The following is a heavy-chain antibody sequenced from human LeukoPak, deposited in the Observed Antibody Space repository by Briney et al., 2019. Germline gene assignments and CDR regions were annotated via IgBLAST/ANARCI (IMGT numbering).Heavy chain of an antibody. CDR1: GGSFSGYY. J-gene: IGHJ4*02. D-gene: IGHD6-13*01. CDR2: INHSGST. V-gene: IGHV4-34*01. CDR3: ARGRYSSSWSTSKAMLDY. Sequence: PSETLSLTCAVYGGSFSGYYWSWIRQPPGKGLEWIGEINHSGSTNYNPSLESRVTISVDTSKNQFSLKLSSVTAADTAVYYCARGRYSSSWSTSKAMLDYWGQGTLVTVSS.